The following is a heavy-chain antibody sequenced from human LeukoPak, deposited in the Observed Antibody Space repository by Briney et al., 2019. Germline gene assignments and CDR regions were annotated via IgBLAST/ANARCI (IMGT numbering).Heavy chain of an antibody. CDR2: IYTGGTT. CDR3: ARDSSSYYFDY. J-gene: IGHJ4*02. CDR1: GFTVTSNH. Sequence: GGSLRLSCAASGFTVTSNHMNWVRQAPGKGLEWVSIIYTGGTTHYADSLKDRFTFSRDDSKNTLYLQMNSLRAEDTAVYYCARDSSSYYFDYWGQGTLVTVSS. V-gene: IGHV3-66*01. D-gene: IGHD6-6*01.